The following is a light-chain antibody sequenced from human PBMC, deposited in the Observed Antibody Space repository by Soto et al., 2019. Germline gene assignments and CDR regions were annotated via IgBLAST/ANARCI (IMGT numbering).Light chain of an antibody. CDR2: EVS. J-gene: IGLJ1*01. V-gene: IGLV2-14*01. Sequence: QSALTQPASVSGSPGQSITISCTGTSSEVGGYNYVSWYQQHPGKAPKLMIYEVSNRPSGVSNRFSGSRSGNTASLTISGLQAEDEADYNCSSYTNFSSFVFGTGTKLTVL. CDR3: SSYTNFSSFV. CDR1: SSEVGGYNY.